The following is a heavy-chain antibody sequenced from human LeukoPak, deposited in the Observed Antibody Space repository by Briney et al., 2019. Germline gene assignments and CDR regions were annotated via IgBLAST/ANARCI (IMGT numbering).Heavy chain of an antibody. J-gene: IGHJ4*02. V-gene: IGHV3-30*04. Sequence: GGSLRLSCTASGFTFSSYVVHWVRQAPGKGLEWVAVISYDGSHKYSADSVKGRFTISRDNSKNTVYLQMNSLRSEDTAVYYCARGSVVVAPFDYWGQGTLVTVSS. CDR2: ISYDGSHK. CDR1: GFTFSSYV. D-gene: IGHD3-22*01. CDR3: ARGSVVVAPFDY.